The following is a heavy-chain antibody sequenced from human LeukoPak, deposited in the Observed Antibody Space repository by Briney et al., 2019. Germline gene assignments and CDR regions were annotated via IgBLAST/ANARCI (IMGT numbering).Heavy chain of an antibody. CDR1: GGSFSDNY. CDR3: ARTSKSPYDYVWGSDQLPYLFDY. Sequence: PSETLSLTCALYGGSFSDNYWSWIRQPPGKGLEWIGEINQSGTTNYNPSLKSPVTISVDTSTNQFSLKLSSVTAADTAVYYCARTSKSPYDYVWGSDQLPYLFDYWGQGTLVTVSS. CDR2: INQSGTT. V-gene: IGHV4-34*01. J-gene: IGHJ4*02. D-gene: IGHD3-16*02.